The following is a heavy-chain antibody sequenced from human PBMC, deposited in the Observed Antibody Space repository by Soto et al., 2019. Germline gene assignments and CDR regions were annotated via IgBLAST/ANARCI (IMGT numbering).Heavy chain of an antibody. CDR2: ISSSSTYI. J-gene: IGHJ4*02. V-gene: IGHV3-21*01. Sequence: GGSLRLSCAASGFTFSSYSLSWVRQAPGKGLEWVSSISSSSTYIYYADSVRGRFTISRDDAKNSLFLQMSSLTVEDTAVYYCARGGDTSGSWPRYWGQGTLVTVSS. D-gene: IGHD3-22*01. CDR3: ARGGDTSGSWPRY. CDR1: GFTFSSYS.